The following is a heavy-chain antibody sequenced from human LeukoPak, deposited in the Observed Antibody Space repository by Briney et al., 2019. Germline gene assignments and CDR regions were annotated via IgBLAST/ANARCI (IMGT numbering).Heavy chain of an antibody. CDR1: GFTFSSYA. Sequence: GSLRLSRAASGFTFSSYAMSWVRQAPGKGLEWVSAISGSGGSTYYADSVKGRFTISRDNSKNTLYLQMNSLRAEDTAVYYCAKDGIMITFGGVITDFDYWGQGTLVTVSS. CDR2: ISGSGGST. D-gene: IGHD3-16*02. V-gene: IGHV3-23*01. CDR3: AKDGIMITFGGVITDFDY. J-gene: IGHJ4*02.